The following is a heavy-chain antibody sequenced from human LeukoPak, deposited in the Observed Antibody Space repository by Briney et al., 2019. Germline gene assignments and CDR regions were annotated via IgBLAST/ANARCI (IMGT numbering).Heavy chain of an antibody. D-gene: IGHD4-23*01. J-gene: IGHJ4*02. CDR1: GGSISSYY. CDR2: FYYSGST. Sequence: SETLSLTCTVSGGSISSYYWSWIRQPPGKGLEWIGYFYYSGSTNYNPSLKSRVTISVDTSKNQFSLKLSSVTAADTAVYYCAKDRDYGGKGPFDYWGQGTLVTVSS. CDR3: AKDRDYGGKGPFDY. V-gene: IGHV4-59*01.